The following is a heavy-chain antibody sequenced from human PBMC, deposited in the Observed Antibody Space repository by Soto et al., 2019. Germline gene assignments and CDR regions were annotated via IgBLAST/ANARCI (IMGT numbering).Heavy chain of an antibody. Sequence: QVQLQESGPGLVKPSQTLSLSCSISGGSITSANYYWTWIRLFPGKGLEWIGYIYSSGTTHYNPSLKSRATISLDTTNNQFSLEVKSATAAGTAVYYCARMGLHLGELSRNWFDPWGQGSLVTVSS. CDR3: ARMGLHLGELSRNWFDP. CDR2: IYSSGTT. V-gene: IGHV4-31*03. D-gene: IGHD3-16*02. CDR1: GGSITSANYY. J-gene: IGHJ5*02.